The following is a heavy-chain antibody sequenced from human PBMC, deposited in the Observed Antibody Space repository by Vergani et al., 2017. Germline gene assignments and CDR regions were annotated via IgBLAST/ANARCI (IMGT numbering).Heavy chain of an antibody. CDR1: GGSVSSGSYY. J-gene: IGHJ4*02. CDR2: IYYSGST. D-gene: IGHD3-9*01. CDR3: AIEAAGVTGYYKRFDY. V-gene: IGHV4-61*01. Sequence: QVQLQESGPGLVKPSETLSLTCTVSGGSVSSGSYYWSWIRQPPGKGLEWIGYIYYSGSTNYNPSLKSRVTISVDTSKNQFSLKLSSVTAADTAVYYCAIEAAGVTGYYKRFDYWGQGTLVTVSS.